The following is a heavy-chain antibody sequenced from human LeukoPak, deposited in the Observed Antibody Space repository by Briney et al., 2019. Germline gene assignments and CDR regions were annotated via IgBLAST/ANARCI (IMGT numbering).Heavy chain of an antibody. CDR2: ISAYNGNT. CDR3: ARELTGLLLWFGELSNTYYYYGMDV. D-gene: IGHD3-10*01. V-gene: IGHV1-18*01. CDR1: GYTFTSYG. J-gene: IGHJ6*02. Sequence: ASVKVSCKASGYTFTSYGISWVRQAPGQGLEWMGRISAYNGNTNYAQKLQGRVTMTTDTSTSTAYMELRSLRSDDTAVYYCARELTGLLLWFGELSNTYYYYGMDVWGQGTTVTVSS.